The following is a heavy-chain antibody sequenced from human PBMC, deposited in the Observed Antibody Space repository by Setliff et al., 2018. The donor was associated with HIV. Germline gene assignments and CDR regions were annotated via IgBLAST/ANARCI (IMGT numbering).Heavy chain of an antibody. CDR3: ARGGGTIIGANFDY. CDR1: GGSFSGYN. Sequence: SETLSLTCAVYGGSFSGYNWSWIRQTPGKGLEWIGEINHSGSTNHNPSLKSRATISVDTSKNQFSLKLSSVTAADTAVYYCARGGGTIIGANFDYWGQGTLGTVSS. CDR2: INHSGST. J-gene: IGHJ4*02. D-gene: IGHD3-3*01. V-gene: IGHV4-34*04.